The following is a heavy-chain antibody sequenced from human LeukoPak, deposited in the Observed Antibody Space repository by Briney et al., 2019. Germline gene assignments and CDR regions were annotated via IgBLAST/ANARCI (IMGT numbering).Heavy chain of an antibody. CDR3: ARDRGAAAGIFDY. V-gene: IGHV4-59*12. CDR1: GGSFSGYY. Sequence: SETLSLTCAVYGGSFSGYYWSWIRQPPGKGLEWIGYIYYSGSTNYNPSLKSRVTISVDTSKNQFSLKLSSVTAADTAVYYCARDRGAAAGIFDYWGQGTLVTVSS. J-gene: IGHJ4*02. CDR2: IYYSGST. D-gene: IGHD6-13*01.